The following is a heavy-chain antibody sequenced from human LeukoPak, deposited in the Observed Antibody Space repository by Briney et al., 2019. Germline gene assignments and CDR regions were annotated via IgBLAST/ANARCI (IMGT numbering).Heavy chain of an antibody. CDR2: ISAYNGNT. J-gene: IGHJ3*02. Sequence: ASVKVSCKASGYTFTGYYMHWVRQAPGQGLEWMGWISAYNGNTNYAQKLQGRVTMTTDTSTSTAYMELRSLRSDDTAVYYCAREILNGAFDIWGQGTMVTVSS. D-gene: IGHD2-8*01. CDR3: AREILNGAFDI. V-gene: IGHV1-18*04. CDR1: GYTFTGYY.